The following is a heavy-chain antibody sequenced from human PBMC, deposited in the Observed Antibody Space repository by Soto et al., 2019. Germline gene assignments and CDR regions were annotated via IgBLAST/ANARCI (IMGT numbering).Heavy chain of an antibody. D-gene: IGHD3-22*01. CDR1: GDSVSSNSAA. CDR2: TYYRSKWYN. J-gene: IGHJ3*02. Sequence: PAQTLSLTCAISGDSVSSNSAAWNWIRQSPSRGLEWLGRTYYRSKWYNDYAVSVKSRITINPDTSKNQFSLQLNSVTPEDTAVYYCARVGYYYDSSGYYPDAFDIWGQGTMVTVSS. V-gene: IGHV6-1*01. CDR3: ARVGYYYDSSGYYPDAFDI.